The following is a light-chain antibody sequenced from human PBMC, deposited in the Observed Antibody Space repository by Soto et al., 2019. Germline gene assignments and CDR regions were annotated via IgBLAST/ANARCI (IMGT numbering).Light chain of an antibody. CDR1: SSDVGAYDY. V-gene: IGLV2-14*03. J-gene: IGLJ1*01. Sequence: QSALTQPASVSGSPGQSITISCTGTSSDVGAYDYVSWYQQHPDKAPKLMIYEVSNRTSGVSNRFSGSKSVNTATLTISGLQTEDEADYYCSSYTSSSTRVFGTGTKLTVL. CDR2: EVS. CDR3: SSYTSSSTRV.